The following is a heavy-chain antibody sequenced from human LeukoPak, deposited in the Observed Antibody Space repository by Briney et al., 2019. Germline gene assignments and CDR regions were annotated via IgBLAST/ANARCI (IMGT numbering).Heavy chain of an antibody. D-gene: IGHD1-1*01. CDR2: ILYTGST. V-gene: IGHV4-34*01. J-gene: IGHJ2*01. Sequence: SETLSLTSAVYGGSYSGYYWSWIRQPPGKGLEWVGEILYTGSTNYKSSLKSRVTISGDTSKNQISLKLTSVTAADTALYYCARGRPGTGKYYFDLWGRGTPVTVSS. CDR1: GGSYSGYY. CDR3: ARGRPGTGKYYFDL.